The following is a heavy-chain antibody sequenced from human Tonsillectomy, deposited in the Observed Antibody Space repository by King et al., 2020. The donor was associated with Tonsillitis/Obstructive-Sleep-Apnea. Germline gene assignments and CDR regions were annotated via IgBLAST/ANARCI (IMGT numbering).Heavy chain of an antibody. Sequence: VRLVESGGGLVQPGGSLRLSCAASGFTFSRYWMSWVGQVPGKGLEGVANIKRDGREKYYVDAVRGRFTISRDNAKNSLYLQMNSLRAEDTAVYYCARESRISDHWGQGTLVTVSS. CDR3: ARESRISDH. CDR1: GFTFSRYW. D-gene: IGHD2-15*01. J-gene: IGHJ5*02. V-gene: IGHV3-7*04. CDR2: IKRDGREK.